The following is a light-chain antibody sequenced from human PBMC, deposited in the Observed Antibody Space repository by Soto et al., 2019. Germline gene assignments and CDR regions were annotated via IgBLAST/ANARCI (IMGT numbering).Light chain of an antibody. CDR1: SSDIGSYNH. Sequence: QAVLTQPASASGSPGQSIAISCSRASSDIGSYNHAAWYQQFPGKSPQLMIYAVSDRPSGVSDRFSGSTSGITASLTIPWVHTEDEADYYCISYTDRQSHLFGTGTNVSVL. CDR3: ISYTDRQSHL. J-gene: IGLJ1*01. CDR2: AVS. V-gene: IGLV2-14*03.